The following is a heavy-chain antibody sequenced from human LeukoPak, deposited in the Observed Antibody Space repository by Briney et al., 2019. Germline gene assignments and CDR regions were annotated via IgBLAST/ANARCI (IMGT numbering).Heavy chain of an antibody. D-gene: IGHD3-10*02. Sequence: GGSLRLSCAGSGFTFSRVGMHWVRQAPGKGLEWVAFIRYGGSNKYYADSVKGRFTISRDNAKNSLYLQMNSLRAEDTAVYYCAELGITMIGGVWGKGTTVTISS. CDR2: IRYGGSNK. V-gene: IGHV3-30*02. J-gene: IGHJ6*04. CDR1: GFTFSRVG. CDR3: AELGITMIGGV.